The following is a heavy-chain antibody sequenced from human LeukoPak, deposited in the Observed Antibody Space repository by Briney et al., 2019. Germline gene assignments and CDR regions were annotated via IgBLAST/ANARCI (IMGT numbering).Heavy chain of an antibody. CDR3: AKWDRAYYGMDV. J-gene: IGHJ6*02. V-gene: IGHV3-30*02. D-gene: IGHD1-26*01. Sequence: TGGSLRLSCAASGFTFSSYGMHWVRQAPGKGLEWVAVIWYDGSNKYYADSVKGRFTISRDNSKNTLYLQMNSLRAEDTAVYYCAKWDRAYYGMDVWGQGTTVTVSS. CDR1: GFTFSSYG. CDR2: IWYDGSNK.